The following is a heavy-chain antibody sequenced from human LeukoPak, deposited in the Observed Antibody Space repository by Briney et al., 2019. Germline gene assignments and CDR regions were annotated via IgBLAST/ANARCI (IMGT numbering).Heavy chain of an antibody. CDR1: GYTFTDYY. J-gene: IGHJ3*02. V-gene: IGHV1-2*02. CDR2: INPKSGGT. CDR3: GRSWIQLWSGLDAFDI. D-gene: IGHD5-18*01. Sequence: ASVKVSCKASGYTFTDYYIHWVRQAPGQGLEWMGWINPKSGGTNYAQRYRGRVTMTWDTSISTAYMELSRLRSDDTAVYYCGRSWIQLWSGLDAFDIWGQGTMVTVSS.